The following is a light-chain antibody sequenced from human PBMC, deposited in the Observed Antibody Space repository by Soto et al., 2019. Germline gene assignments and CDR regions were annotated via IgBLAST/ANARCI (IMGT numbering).Light chain of an antibody. CDR2: STN. J-gene: IGLJ3*02. CDR3: VLYMGVSIHWA. CDR1: SGSVSTSHS. V-gene: IGLV8-61*01. Sequence: QTVVTQEPSISVSPGGTVTLTCGLSSGSVSTSHSPSWYQQIPGQPPRMLMYSTNTRSYGVPDRFSGSIVGNKAALTITGGRTEDESDYYCVLYMGVSIHWAFGGGTKVTVL.